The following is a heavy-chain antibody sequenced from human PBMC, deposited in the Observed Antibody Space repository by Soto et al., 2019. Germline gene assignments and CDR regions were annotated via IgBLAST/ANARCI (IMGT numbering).Heavy chain of an antibody. V-gene: IGHV4-34*01. CDR2: INHSGST. CDR1: GGSFSGYY. J-gene: IGHJ4*02. CDR3: ARGRTYYDFWSGYSTGYYFDY. Sequence: SETLSLTCAVYGGSFSGYYWSWIRQPPGKGLEWIGEINHSGSTNYNPSLKSRVTISVDTSKNQFTLKLSSVTAADTAVYYCARGRTYYDFWSGYSTGYYFDYWGQGTLVTVSS. D-gene: IGHD3-3*01.